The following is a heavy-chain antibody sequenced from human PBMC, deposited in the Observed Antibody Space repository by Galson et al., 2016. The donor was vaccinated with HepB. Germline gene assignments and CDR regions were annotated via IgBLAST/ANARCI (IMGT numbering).Heavy chain of an antibody. CDR3: ARYLWFGEKYGMDV. CDR2: IYHTGTT. V-gene: IGHV4-4*02. D-gene: IGHD3-10*01. Sequence: SETLSLTCAVSGGSISSDNWWSWDRQPPGKGLEWIGEIYHTGTTYYIPSFKSRVTISVDTSRNNFSLKLRSVTAADTAVYYCARYLWFGEKYGMDVWGQGTTVIVSS. J-gene: IGHJ6*02. CDR1: GGSISSDNW.